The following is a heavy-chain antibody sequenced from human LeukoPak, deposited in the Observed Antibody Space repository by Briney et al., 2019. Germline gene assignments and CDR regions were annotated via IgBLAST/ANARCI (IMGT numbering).Heavy chain of an antibody. CDR1: GYTFTGYY. J-gene: IGHJ5*02. D-gene: IGHD6-6*01. V-gene: IGHV1-2*02. CDR2: INPNSGGT. Sequence: ASVKVSCKASGYTFTGYYMHWVRQAPGQGLEWMGWINPNSGGTNYAQKFQGRVTMTRDTSISTAYMELSRLRSDDTAVYYCAREVVQLVLLRSNWFDPWGQGTLVTVSS. CDR3: AREVVQLVLLRSNWFDP.